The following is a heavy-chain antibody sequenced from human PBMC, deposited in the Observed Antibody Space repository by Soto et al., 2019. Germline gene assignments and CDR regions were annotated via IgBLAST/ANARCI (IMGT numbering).Heavy chain of an antibody. CDR2: IKSKTDGGTT. CDR3: TRNWRTRNFDY. V-gene: IGHV3-15*01. CDR1: GFTFSNAW. D-gene: IGHD1-1*01. Sequence: EVQLVESGGGLVKPGGSLRLSCAASGFTFSNAWMSWVRQAPGKGLEWVGRIKSKTDGGTTDYAAPVKGRFTISRDDSKNTLYRQMNSLKTADTAIYYCTRNWRTRNFDYWGQGTLVTVSS. J-gene: IGHJ4*02.